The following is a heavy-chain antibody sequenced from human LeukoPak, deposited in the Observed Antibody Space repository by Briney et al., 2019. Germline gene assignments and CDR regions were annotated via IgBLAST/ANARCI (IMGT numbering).Heavy chain of an antibody. V-gene: IGHV3-9*01. D-gene: IGHD3-22*01. Sequence: PGGSLRLSCAASGFTFDDYAMHWVRQVPGKGLEWVSGISWNSGRIGYADSVKGRFTISRDNAKNSLYLQMNSLRAEDTALYYCAKDMGASNYYDSSGLEYYFDYWGQGTLVTVSS. J-gene: IGHJ4*02. CDR1: GFTFDDYA. CDR2: ISWNSGRI. CDR3: AKDMGASNYYDSSGLEYYFDY.